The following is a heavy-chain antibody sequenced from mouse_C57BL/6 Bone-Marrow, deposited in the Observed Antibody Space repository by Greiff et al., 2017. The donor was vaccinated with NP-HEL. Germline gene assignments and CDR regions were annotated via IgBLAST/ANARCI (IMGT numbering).Heavy chain of an antibody. V-gene: IGHV5-15*01. CDR2: ISNLAYSI. J-gene: IGHJ1*03. D-gene: IGHD2-5*01. Sequence: EVQGVESGGGLVQPGGSLKLSCAASGFTFSDYGMAWVRQAPRKGPEWVAFISNLAYSIYYADTVTGRFTISRENAKNTLYLEMSSLRSEDTAMYYCARQSNYWYFDVWGTGTTVTVSS. CDR1: GFTFSDYG. CDR3: ARQSNYWYFDV.